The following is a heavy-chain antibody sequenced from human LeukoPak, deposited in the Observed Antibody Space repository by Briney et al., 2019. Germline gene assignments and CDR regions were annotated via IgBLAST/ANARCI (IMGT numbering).Heavy chain of an antibody. D-gene: IGHD6-19*01. CDR2: ISYDGSNK. Sequence: PGGSLRLSCAASGFTFSSYGMHWVRQAPGKGLEWVAVISYDGSNKYYADSVKGRFTISRDNSKNTLYLQMNSLRAEDTAVYYCAKVYSSGSDFDYWGQGTLVTVSS. J-gene: IGHJ4*02. CDR3: AKVYSSGSDFDY. CDR1: GFTFSSYG. V-gene: IGHV3-30*18.